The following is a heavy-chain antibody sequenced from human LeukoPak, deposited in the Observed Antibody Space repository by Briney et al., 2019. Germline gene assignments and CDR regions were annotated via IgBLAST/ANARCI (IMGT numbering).Heavy chain of an antibody. CDR1: GFTFSDYY. CDR3: ARDRRGNFDY. Sequence: GGSLRLSCAASGFTFSDYYMSWIRQAPGKGLEWVSYIGPSGRTKYYADSVEGRFTISRDNAKNSLYLLMNSLRAEDTAAYFCARDRRGNFDYWGQGTLVTVSS. D-gene: IGHD3-10*01. CDR2: IGPSGRTK. V-gene: IGHV3-11*04. J-gene: IGHJ4*02.